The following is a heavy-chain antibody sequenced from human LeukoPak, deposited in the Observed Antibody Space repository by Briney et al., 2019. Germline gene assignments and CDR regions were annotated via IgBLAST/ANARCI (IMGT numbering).Heavy chain of an antibody. CDR2: ISGGGGST. D-gene: IGHD3-22*01. Sequence: GVSLRLSCAASGFTFSNYAMNWVRQAPGKGLEWVSGISGGGGSTYYADSVKGRFAISRDNSKNRLFLQMNSLRAEDTAVYYCAKAGSGYSYFDHWGQGTLVTVSS. J-gene: IGHJ4*02. CDR3: AKAGSGYSYFDH. V-gene: IGHV3-23*01. CDR1: GFTFSNYA.